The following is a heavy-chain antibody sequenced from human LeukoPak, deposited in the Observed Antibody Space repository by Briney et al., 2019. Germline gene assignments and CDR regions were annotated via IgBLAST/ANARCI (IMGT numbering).Heavy chain of an antibody. J-gene: IGHJ5*02. CDR1: GYTYTNYD. CDR3: ARPHCSSTDCHPPEWFDP. CDR2: MNPNSGNT. D-gene: IGHD2-2*01. Sequence: ASVKVSCKTSGYTYTNYDINWVRQATGQGLEWMGWMNPNSGNTGYAQKFQGRVTMTRNTSISTAYMELSSLRSEDTAVYYCARPHCSSTDCHPPEWFDPWGQGTLVTVSS. V-gene: IGHV1-8*01.